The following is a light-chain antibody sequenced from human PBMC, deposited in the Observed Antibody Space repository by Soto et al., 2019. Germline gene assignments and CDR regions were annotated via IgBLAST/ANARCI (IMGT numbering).Light chain of an antibody. CDR1: QSVLYSSNNMNY. CDR3: QQYYSSPWT. J-gene: IGKJ1*01. V-gene: IGKV4-1*01. CDR2: WAS. Sequence: DFVMTQSPDSLAVSLGERATINCKSSQSVLYSSNNMNYLAWYQQKPGQPPKLVIYWASTRESGVPDRFSGSGSGTDFTLTISSLQAEDVAFYYCQQYYSSPWTFGQGTKVEIK.